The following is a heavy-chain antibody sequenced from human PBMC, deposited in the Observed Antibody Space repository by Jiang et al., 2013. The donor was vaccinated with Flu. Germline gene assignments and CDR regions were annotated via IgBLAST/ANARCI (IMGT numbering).Heavy chain of an antibody. CDR3: ARTAVATTYYFDY. CDR2: IYPGDSDT. Sequence: VRQMPGKGLEWMGIIYPGDSDTRYSPSFQGQVTISADKSISTAYLQWSSLKASDTAMYYCARTAVATTYYFDYWGQGTLVTVSS. D-gene: IGHD5-12*01. V-gene: IGHV5-51*01. J-gene: IGHJ4*02.